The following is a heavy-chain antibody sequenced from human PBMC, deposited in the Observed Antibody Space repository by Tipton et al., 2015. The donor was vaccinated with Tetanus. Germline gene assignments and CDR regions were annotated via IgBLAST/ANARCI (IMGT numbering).Heavy chain of an antibody. J-gene: IGHJ5*02. Sequence: QLVQSGAEVKKHGSSVKVSCKASGGTFSSYAISWVRQAPGQGLEWMGGIIPIFGTANYAQKFQGRVTITADESTSTAYMELSSLRSEDTAVYYCASYREGTYSKDNWFDPWGQGTLVTVSS. V-gene: IGHV1-69*01. CDR3: ASYREGTYSKDNWFDP. CDR1: GGTFSSYA. D-gene: IGHD4-11*01. CDR2: IIPIFGTA.